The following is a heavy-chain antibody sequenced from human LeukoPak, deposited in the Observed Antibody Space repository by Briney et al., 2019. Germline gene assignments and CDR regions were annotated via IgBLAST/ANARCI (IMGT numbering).Heavy chain of an antibody. CDR3: ARDLGGYSYGFIDY. Sequence: ASVKVSCKASGYTFTGYHMHWVRQAPGQGLEWMGWINPNSGGTNYAQKFQGRVTMTRDTSISTAYMELSRLRSDDTAVYYCARDLGGYSYGFIDYWGQGTLVTVSS. CDR2: INPNSGGT. V-gene: IGHV1-2*02. J-gene: IGHJ4*02. D-gene: IGHD5-18*01. CDR1: GYTFTGYH.